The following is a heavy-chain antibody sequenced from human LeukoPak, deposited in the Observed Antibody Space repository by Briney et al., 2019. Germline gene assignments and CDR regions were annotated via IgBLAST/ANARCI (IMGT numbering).Heavy chain of an antibody. J-gene: IGHJ4*02. CDR3: GRSGDYYDSSGYYD. CDR1: GFTFRSYW. D-gene: IGHD3-22*01. V-gene: IGHV3-74*01. CDR2: TNSDGSST. Sequence: GGFLRLSCAASGFTFRSYWMHWVRQAPGKGLVWVSRTNSDGSSTSYADSVKGRFTISRDNAKNTLYLQMNSLRAEDTAVYYCGRSGDYYDSSGYYDWGQGTLVTVSS.